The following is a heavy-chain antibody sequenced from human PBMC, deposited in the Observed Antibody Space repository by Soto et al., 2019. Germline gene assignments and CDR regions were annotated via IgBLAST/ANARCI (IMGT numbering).Heavy chain of an antibody. CDR2: IYYSGST. D-gene: IGHD6-13*01. J-gene: IGHJ4*02. CDR1: GGSMNSYY. V-gene: IGHV4-59*01. Sequence: PSETLSLTCTVSGGSMNSYYWSWIRQPPGKGLEWIGYIYYSGSTNYNPSLKSRVTISVDTSKSQFSLKLSSVTTADTAVYYCARGYTSGWYYFDSWGQGTLVTVLL. CDR3: ARGYTSGWYYFDS.